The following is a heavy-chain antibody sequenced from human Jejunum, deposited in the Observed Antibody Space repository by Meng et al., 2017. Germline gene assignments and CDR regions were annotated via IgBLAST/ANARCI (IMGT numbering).Heavy chain of an antibody. CDR1: GGSISGENL. CDR2: SYLSGST. J-gene: IGHJ4*02. Sequence: QVPLTGSGPGLVEPSGTLSLTCSVSGGSISGENLWSWVRQTPGKGLEWIGESYLSGSTYYNPSLASRVTISVDHSRDRFSLTVASVTAADTGVYFCARATLARLFDSWGQGRLVTVSS. D-gene: IGHD6-6*01. CDR3: ARATLARLFDS. V-gene: IGHV4-4*02.